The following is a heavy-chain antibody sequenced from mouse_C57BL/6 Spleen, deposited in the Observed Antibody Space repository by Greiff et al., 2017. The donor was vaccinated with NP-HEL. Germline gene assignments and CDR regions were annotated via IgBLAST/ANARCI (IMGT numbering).Heavy chain of an antibody. J-gene: IGHJ3*01. CDR1: GFTFTDYY. D-gene: IGHD4-1*01. Sequence: EVQVVESGGGLVQPGGSLSLSCAASGFTFTDYYMSWVRQPPGKALEWLGFIRNKANGYTTEYSASVKGRFTISRDNSHSILYLQMNALRAEDSATYYCARYEELGQAYWGQGTLVTVSA. V-gene: IGHV7-3*01. CDR3: ARYEELGQAY. CDR2: IRNKANGYTT.